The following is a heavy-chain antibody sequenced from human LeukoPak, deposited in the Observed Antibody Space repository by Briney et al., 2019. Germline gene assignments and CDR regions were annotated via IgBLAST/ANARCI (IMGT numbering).Heavy chain of an antibody. J-gene: IGHJ4*02. Sequence: PGGSLRLSCAASGFTFSSYGMHWVRQAPGKGLEWVAVISYDGSNKYYADSVKGRFTISRDNSKNTLYLQMNSLRAEDTAVYYSAKTMTTVTTYLDYWGQGTLVTVSS. CDR1: GFTFSSYG. D-gene: IGHD4-17*01. CDR3: AKTMTTVTTYLDY. V-gene: IGHV3-33*05. CDR2: ISYDGSNK.